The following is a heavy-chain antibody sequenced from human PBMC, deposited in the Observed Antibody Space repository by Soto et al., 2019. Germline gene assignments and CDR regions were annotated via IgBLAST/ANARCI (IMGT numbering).Heavy chain of an antibody. Sequence: QVQLVESGGGVVQPGRSLRLSCAASGFTFSSYAMHWVRQAPGKGLEWVAVISYDGSNKYYADSVKGRFTISRDNSKNTLYPQMNSLRAEDPAVYFCARARIYSSSGHDYWGQGTLVTVSS. CDR1: GFTFSSYA. V-gene: IGHV3-30-3*01. CDR3: ARARIYSSSGHDY. CDR2: ISYDGSNK. D-gene: IGHD6-13*01. J-gene: IGHJ4*02.